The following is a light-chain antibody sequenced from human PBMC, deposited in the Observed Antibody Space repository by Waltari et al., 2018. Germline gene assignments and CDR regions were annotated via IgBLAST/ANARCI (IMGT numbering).Light chain of an antibody. CDR1: SSDVGGYKY. CDR2: DFS. V-gene: IGLV2-14*01. CDR3: SSYTSSSTWV. J-gene: IGLJ3*02. Sequence: QSALTQPASVSGSPGQSITLSCTGTSSDVGGYKYVSWYQQHPGKAPKLMIYDFSQRPSGVSNRFSGSKSGNTASLTISGLQAEDEADYYCSSYTSSSTWVFGGGTKLTVL.